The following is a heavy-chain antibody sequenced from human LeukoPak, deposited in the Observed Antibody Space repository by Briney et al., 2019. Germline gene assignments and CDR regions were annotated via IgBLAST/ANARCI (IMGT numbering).Heavy chain of an antibody. CDR2: ISYDGSNK. CDR1: GFTFSSYA. D-gene: IGHD3-10*01. V-gene: IGHV3-30-3*02. Sequence: GGSLRLSCAASGFTFSSYAMHWVRQAPGKGLEWVAVISYDGSNKYYADSVKGRFTISRDNSKNTLYLQMNSLRAEDTAVYFCAKKGNHGSGSPRSMDVWGQGTTVTVSS. J-gene: IGHJ6*02. CDR3: AKKGNHGSGSPRSMDV.